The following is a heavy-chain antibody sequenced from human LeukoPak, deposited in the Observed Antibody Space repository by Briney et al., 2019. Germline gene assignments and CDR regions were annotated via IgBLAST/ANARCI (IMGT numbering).Heavy chain of an antibody. V-gene: IGHV4-34*01. CDR2: INPSGRT. CDR1: GGSFSGYY. Sequence: SETLSLTCAVDGGSFSGYYWSWIRQPPGKGLEWIGEINPSGRTNYNPSLKSRVTISVDTSKNQFSLKLSSVTAADTAVYYCARVARYDFWSGYYTFDYWGQGTLVTVSS. J-gene: IGHJ4*02. CDR3: ARVARYDFWSGYYTFDY. D-gene: IGHD3-3*01.